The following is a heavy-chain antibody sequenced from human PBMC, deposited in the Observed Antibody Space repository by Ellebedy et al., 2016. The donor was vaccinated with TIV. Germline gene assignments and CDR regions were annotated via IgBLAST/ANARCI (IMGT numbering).Heavy chain of an antibody. D-gene: IGHD3-10*01. CDR3: ASGSMVRGVIDYYYGMDV. CDR1: GYAFTSYG. CDR2: ISAKNGNT. V-gene: IGHV1-18*01. Sequence: AASVKVSCKASGYAFTSYGINWVRQAPGQGLEWMGWISAKNGNTTYAQKLQGRVTMTTDTTTSIAYMELRSLRSDDTAVYYCASGSMVRGVIDYYYGMDVWGQGTTVTVSS. J-gene: IGHJ6*02.